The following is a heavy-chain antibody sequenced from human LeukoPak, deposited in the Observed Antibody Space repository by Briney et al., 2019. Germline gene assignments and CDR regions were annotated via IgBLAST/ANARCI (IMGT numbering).Heavy chain of an antibody. Sequence: GGSLRLSCAASGFTFSSYGMHWVRQAPGKGLEWVAVISYDGSNKYYADSGKGRFIISRDNSKNTLYLQMNSLRAEDTAVYYCAKGGSSGWRNWFDPWGQGTLVTVSS. CDR1: GFTFSSYG. J-gene: IGHJ5*02. V-gene: IGHV3-30*18. CDR2: ISYDGSNK. D-gene: IGHD6-19*01. CDR3: AKGGSSGWRNWFDP.